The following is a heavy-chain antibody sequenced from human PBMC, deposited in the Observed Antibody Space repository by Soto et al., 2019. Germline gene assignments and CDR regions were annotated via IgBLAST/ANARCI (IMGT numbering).Heavy chain of an antibody. J-gene: IGHJ4*02. D-gene: IGHD1-26*01. CDR2: ISYHGSDK. CDR1: GFTFSIYG. CDR3: ANPTSGNYPQPFDY. V-gene: IGHV3-30*18. Sequence: GGSLRLSSAASGFTFSIYGMYWVRQAPGKGLEWVAVISYHGSDKNYADTEQGRFTVSIDNYKSMLYLQMDSLRYKDTAMYYCANPTSGNYPQPFDYWGQGTLVTVSS.